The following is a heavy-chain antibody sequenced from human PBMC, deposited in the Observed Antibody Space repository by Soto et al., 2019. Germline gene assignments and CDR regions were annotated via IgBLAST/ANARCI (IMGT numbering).Heavy chain of an antibody. CDR2: VHFSGST. V-gene: IGHV4-59*01. D-gene: IGHD6-13*01. CDR1: GVSISGNH. Sequence: SETLSLTCDVSGVSISGNHCSWIRQAPGKGLEWVGYVHFSGSTTYNPSLEPRLNISFDMSKSQVYLQLTSVTAADTAVYYCARFGAAAAHDDNWGRGVLVT. J-gene: IGHJ4*01. CDR3: ARFGAAAAHDDN.